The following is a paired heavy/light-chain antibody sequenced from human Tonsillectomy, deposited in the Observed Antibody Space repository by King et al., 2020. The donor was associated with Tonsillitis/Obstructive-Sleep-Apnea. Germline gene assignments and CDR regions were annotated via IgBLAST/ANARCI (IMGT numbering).Heavy chain of an antibody. Sequence: EVQLVESGGGLVQPGGSLRLSCAASGFTFNDYAMTWVRQAPGKGLEWVSAISGSGGTKYYADSVKGQFTISRDNSKNTLYLQMSSLRAADTAVYYCAKVASIAVAGGFYFHYWGQGTLVTVSS. V-gene: IGHV3-23*04. CDR1: GFTFNDYA. CDR2: ISGSGGTK. J-gene: IGHJ4*02. D-gene: IGHD6-19*01. CDR3: AKVASIAVAGGFYFHY.
Light chain of an antibody. V-gene: IGKV3-15*01. Sequence: EIVMTQSPATLSVSPGERATLSCRASQSIRSNLAWYQQRPGQAPRLLIYGASTRATGIPARFSGSGSGTEFALTISSLQSEDFAVYYCQQYHYWPPLTFGGGTLVEIK. CDR1: QSIRSN. J-gene: IGKJ4*01. CDR3: QQYHYWPPLT. CDR2: GAS.